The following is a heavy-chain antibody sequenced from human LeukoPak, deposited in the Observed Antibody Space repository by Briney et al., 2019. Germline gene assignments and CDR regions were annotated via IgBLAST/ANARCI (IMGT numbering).Heavy chain of an antibody. V-gene: IGHV1-2*06. CDR1: GYTFTGYY. J-gene: IGHJ3*02. CDR3: AREEERDFDI. Sequence: ASVKVSCKASGYTFTGYYTHWVRQAPGQGLEWMGRINPNSGGINYAQKFQGRVTMTRDTSISTAYMELSRLRSDDTAVYYCAREEERDFDIWGQGTMVTVSS. CDR2: INPNSGGI.